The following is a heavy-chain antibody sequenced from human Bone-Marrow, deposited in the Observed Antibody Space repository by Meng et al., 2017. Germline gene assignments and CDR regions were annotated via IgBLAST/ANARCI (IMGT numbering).Heavy chain of an antibody. J-gene: IGHJ4*02. CDR1: GYSFTAYY. CDR2: INPNSGDT. Sequence: VQLVASGAEVKEPGAYLRVSCKPSGYSFTAYYIHWVRQAPGPGLEWLGHINPNSGDTLYAQKFQGRVSMTGDTSISTAYVELSSLRSDDTAVYYCVRDENISLGKLFGDYWGQGTMVTVSS. CDR3: VRDENISLGKLFGDY. D-gene: IGHD2-21*01. V-gene: IGHV1-2*06.